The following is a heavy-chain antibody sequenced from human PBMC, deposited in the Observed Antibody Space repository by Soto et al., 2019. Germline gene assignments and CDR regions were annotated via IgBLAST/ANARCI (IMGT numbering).Heavy chain of an antibody. D-gene: IGHD3-3*01. CDR2: ISAYNGNT. J-gene: IGHJ6*03. Sequence: ASVKVSCKASGYTFTSYGISWVRQAPGQGLEWMGWISAYNGNTNYAQKLQGRVTMTTDTSTSTAYMELRSLRSDDTAVYYCARCRYDFWSGYGSGYYYMDVWGKGTTVTVSS. V-gene: IGHV1-18*01. CDR1: GYTFTSYG. CDR3: ARCRYDFWSGYGSGYYYMDV.